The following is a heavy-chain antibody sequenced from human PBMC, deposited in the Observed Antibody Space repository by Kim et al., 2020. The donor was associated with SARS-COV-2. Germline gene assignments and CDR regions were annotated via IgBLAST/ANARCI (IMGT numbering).Heavy chain of an antibody. J-gene: IGHJ6*02. CDR3: AHSGSYYYYGMDV. D-gene: IGHD5-12*01. Sequence: SSPSLKSRLTIAKDTSKNQVVLTMTNMDPVDTATYYCAHSGSYYYYGMDVWGQGTTVTVSS. V-gene: IGHV2-5*01.